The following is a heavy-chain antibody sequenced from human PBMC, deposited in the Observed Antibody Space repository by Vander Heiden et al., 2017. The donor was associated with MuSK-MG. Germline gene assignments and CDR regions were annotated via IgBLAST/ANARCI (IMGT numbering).Heavy chain of an antibody. CDR2: IYHSGST. J-gene: IGHJ4*02. CDR3: ARGGAGTTPGPAYIGD. D-gene: IGHD1-7*01. Sequence: QVQLQESGPGLVKPSETLSLTCTVSGYSISSGYYWGWIRQPPGKGLEWIGSIYHSGSTYYNPSRKSRVTISVDTSKNQCSLKRSSVTAAETAVYYCARGGAGTTPGPAYIGDWGQGTLVTVSS. V-gene: IGHV4-38-2*02. CDR1: GYSISSGYY.